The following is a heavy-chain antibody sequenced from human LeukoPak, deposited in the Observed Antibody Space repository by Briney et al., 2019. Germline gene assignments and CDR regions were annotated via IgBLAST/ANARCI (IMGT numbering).Heavy chain of an antibody. CDR2: IYYSGST. J-gene: IGHJ4*02. V-gene: IGHV4-59*08. Sequence: PSETLSLTCTVSGGSISSYYWSWIRQPPGKGLEWIGYIYYSGSTNYNPSLKSRVTISVDTSKNQFSLKLRSVTAADTAVYYCARRNCSGGSCLPFDFWGQGTLVTVSS. CDR1: GGSISSYY. D-gene: IGHD2-15*01. CDR3: ARRNCSGGSCLPFDF.